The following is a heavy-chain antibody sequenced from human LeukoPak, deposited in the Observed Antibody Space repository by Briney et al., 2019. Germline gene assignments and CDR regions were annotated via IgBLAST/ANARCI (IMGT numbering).Heavy chain of an antibody. Sequence: SQTLSLTCAIYGDSVSSYSAAWNWPRQSPASGLEWLGSTYYRTKWYNDYAISVKTRITINPTTSKNQFSLQPNAVTAEYTAGYYFAREGEQQLVYHAFDIWRQGTMVSVSS. V-gene: IGHV6-1*01. CDR1: GDSVSSYSAA. J-gene: IGHJ3*02. CDR3: AREGEQQLVYHAFDI. CDR2: TYYRTKWYN. D-gene: IGHD6-13*01.